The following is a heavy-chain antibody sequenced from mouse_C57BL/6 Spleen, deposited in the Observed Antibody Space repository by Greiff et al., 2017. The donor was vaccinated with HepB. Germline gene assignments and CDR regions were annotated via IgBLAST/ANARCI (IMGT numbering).Heavy chain of an antibody. CDR1: GYAFSSYW. D-gene: IGHD2-5*01. CDR3: ARDYSNSFAY. Sequence: QVQLKQSGAELVKPGASVKISCKASGYAFSSYWMNWVKQRPGKGLEWIGQIYPGDGDTNYNGKFKVKATLTADKSSSTAYMQLSSLTSEDAAVYFCARDYSNSFAYWGQGTLVTVSA. V-gene: IGHV1-80*01. CDR2: IYPGDGDT. J-gene: IGHJ3*01.